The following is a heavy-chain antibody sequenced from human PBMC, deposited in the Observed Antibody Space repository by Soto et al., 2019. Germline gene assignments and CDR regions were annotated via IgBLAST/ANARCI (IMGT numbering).Heavy chain of an antibody. CDR3: ARGILWAYYGSGCSKYYFDY. D-gene: IGHD3-10*01. Sequence: LCGGSISSSSYYWGWIRQPPGKGLEWIGSIYYSGSTYYNPSLKSRVTISVDTSKNQFSLKLSSVTAADTAVYYCARGILWAYYGSGCSKYYFDYWGQGTLVTVSS. V-gene: IGHV4-39*01. J-gene: IGHJ4*02. CDR2: IYYSGST. CDR1: GGSISSSSYY.